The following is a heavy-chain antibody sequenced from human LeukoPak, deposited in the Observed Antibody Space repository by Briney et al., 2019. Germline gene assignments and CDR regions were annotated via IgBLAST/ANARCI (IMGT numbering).Heavy chain of an antibody. V-gene: IGHV4-34*01. CDR3: ARAYNGYDYP. CDR2: VNHSGTT. CDR1: GGSFTDYY. Sequence: SETLSLTCAVYGGSFTDYYWSWIRQTPGKGLEWIGEVNHSGTTNYNPSLKSRVTISVDTSKNQFSLKVTSVTAADTALYYCARAYNGYDYPWGQGTLVTVPS. J-gene: IGHJ5*02. D-gene: IGHD5-12*01.